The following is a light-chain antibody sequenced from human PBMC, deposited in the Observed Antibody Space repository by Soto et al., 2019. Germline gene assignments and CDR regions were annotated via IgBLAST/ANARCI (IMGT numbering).Light chain of an antibody. CDR2: DAS. Sequence: DFQMTQSPSSVSASVGDRVTITCRASQGISTWLAWYQQKPGRAPKVRIYDASYLQSGVPSRFSGSGSGTDFTLTISSLQPEDFATYYCQQTIGFPFTFGGGTKVDIK. V-gene: IGKV1-12*02. J-gene: IGKJ4*01. CDR3: QQTIGFPFT. CDR1: QGISTW.